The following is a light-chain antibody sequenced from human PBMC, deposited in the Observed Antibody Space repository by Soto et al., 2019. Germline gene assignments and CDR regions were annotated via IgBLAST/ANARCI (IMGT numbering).Light chain of an antibody. V-gene: IGKV3-20*01. J-gene: IGKJ5*01. CDR1: QSVSSSY. Sequence: EIVLTQSPGTLSLSPVERATLSCKASQSVSSSYLAWYQQKPGQAPRLLIYGASSGATGIPDRFSGSGSGTDFTLTISRLEPEDFAVYYCQQYGSSQITFGQGTRLEIK. CDR2: GAS. CDR3: QQYGSSQIT.